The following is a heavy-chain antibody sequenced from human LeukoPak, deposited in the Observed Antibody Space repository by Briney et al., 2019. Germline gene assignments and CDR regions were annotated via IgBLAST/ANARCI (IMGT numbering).Heavy chain of an antibody. V-gene: IGHV1-8*01. D-gene: IGHD6-19*01. Sequence: ASVKVSCRATGYTFTTCDINWVRHAPGQGLEWMGLMNPNSGNTGYAQSFQVRVTMTRDTSISTAYMELSNLRSEDTAIYYGTRGSSGRRDYWGQGTLVTVSS. CDR3: TRGSSGRRDY. CDR1: GYTFTTCD. CDR2: MNPNSGNT. J-gene: IGHJ4*02.